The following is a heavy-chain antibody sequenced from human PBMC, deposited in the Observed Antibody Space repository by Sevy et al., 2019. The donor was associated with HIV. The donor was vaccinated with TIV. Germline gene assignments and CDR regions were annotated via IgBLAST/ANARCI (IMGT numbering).Heavy chain of an antibody. CDR1: GFTFSSYA. CDR2: ISYDGSNK. J-gene: IGHJ4*02. V-gene: IGHV3-30-3*01. Sequence: LSLTCAASGFTFSSYAMHWVRQAPGKGLEWVAVISYDGSNKYYADSVKGRFTISRDNSKNTLYLQMNSLRAEDTAVYYCARGILAAAGTKTDYWGQGTLVTVSS. D-gene: IGHD6-13*01. CDR3: ARGILAAAGTKTDY.